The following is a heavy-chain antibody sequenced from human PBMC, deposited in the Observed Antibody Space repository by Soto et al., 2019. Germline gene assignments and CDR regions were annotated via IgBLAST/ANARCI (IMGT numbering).Heavy chain of an antibody. CDR2: IRRKANSYTT. CDR3: AMLGGWSGGSSGMDV. Sequence: EVQLVESGGGLVQPGGSLRLSCAASGLIFSDYHMDWVRQAPGKGLEWVGRIRRKANSYTTEYAASVKGRFTISREDSKHALYLQMNRLKSEDTAVYYCAMLGGWSGGSSGMDVWGQGTTVTVSS. CDR1: GLIFSDYH. D-gene: IGHD6-19*01. V-gene: IGHV3-72*01. J-gene: IGHJ6*02.